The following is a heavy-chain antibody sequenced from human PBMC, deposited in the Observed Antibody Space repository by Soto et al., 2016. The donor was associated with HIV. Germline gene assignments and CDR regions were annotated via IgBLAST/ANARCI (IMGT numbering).Heavy chain of an antibody. Sequence: EVQLVESGGGVVQPGRSLRLSCAASGFSFSYYSINWVRQAPGKGLEWVSYISSTSSTIYYADSVKGRFTISRDNAKNSLYLQMNSLRAEDTAVYYCARGLYYDSSGYLRYWYFDLVGPGTLVTVSS. J-gene: IGHJ2*01. V-gene: IGHV3-48*04. CDR1: GFSFSYYS. CDR2: ISSTSSTI. CDR3: ARGLYYDSSGYLRYWYFDL. D-gene: IGHD3-22*01.